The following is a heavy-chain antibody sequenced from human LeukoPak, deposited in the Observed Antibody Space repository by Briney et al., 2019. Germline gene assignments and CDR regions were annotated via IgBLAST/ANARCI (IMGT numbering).Heavy chain of an antibody. CDR2: IYPGDSDT. V-gene: IGHV5-51*01. CDR1: GYSFTSYW. CDR3: ARQEMATPNYYYGMDV. Sequence: GESLKISCKGSGYSFTSYWIGWVRQMPGKGLEWMGIIYPGDSDTRYSPPFQGQVTISADKSISTAYLQWSSLKASDTAMYYCARQEMATPNYYYGMDVWGQGTTVTVSS. D-gene: IGHD5-24*01. J-gene: IGHJ6*02.